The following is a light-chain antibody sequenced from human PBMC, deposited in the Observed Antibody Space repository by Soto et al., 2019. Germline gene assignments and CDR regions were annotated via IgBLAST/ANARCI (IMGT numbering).Light chain of an antibody. CDR2: GAS. CDR1: QSVSSSY. V-gene: IGKV3-20*01. Sequence: VLTQAPGTLSLSPWERATLXXRASQSVSSSYVAWYQQKPGQAPRLXIYGASSRATVIPDRFSGSGSETEFTLTISRLEPGEFAVYYCQQYGSAARTFGGGTKVDIK. J-gene: IGKJ4*01. CDR3: QQYGSAART.